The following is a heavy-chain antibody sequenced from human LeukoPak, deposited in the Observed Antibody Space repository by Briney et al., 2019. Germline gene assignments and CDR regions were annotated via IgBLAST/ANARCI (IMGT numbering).Heavy chain of an antibody. Sequence: GGSLRLSCAASGFTFSDYYMSWIRQAPGKGLEWVSYISSSGSTIYYADSVKGRFTISRDNAKNSLYLQMNSLRAEDTAEYYCARGRDSGSYYYYYGMDVWGQGTTVTVSS. D-gene: IGHD1-26*01. V-gene: IGHV3-11*01. J-gene: IGHJ6*02. CDR2: ISSSGSTI. CDR3: ARGRDSGSYYYYYGMDV. CDR1: GFTFSDYY.